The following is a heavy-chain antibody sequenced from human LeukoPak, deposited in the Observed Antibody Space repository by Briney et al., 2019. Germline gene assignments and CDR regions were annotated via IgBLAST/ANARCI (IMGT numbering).Heavy chain of an antibody. Sequence: SVKVSCKASGGTFSSYAISWVRQALGQGLEWMGGIIPIFGTANYAQKFQGRVTITADESTSTAYMELSSLRSEDTAVYYCARVGTMTITTGYFDYWGQGTLVTVSS. D-gene: IGHD3-22*01. V-gene: IGHV1-69*13. J-gene: IGHJ4*02. CDR3: ARVGTMTITTGYFDY. CDR2: IIPIFGTA. CDR1: GGTFSSYA.